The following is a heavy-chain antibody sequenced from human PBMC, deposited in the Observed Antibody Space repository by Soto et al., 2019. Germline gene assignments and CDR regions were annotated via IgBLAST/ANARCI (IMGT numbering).Heavy chain of an antibody. D-gene: IGHD3-3*01. Sequence: SETLSLTCAVYGGSFSGYYWSWIRQPPGKGLEWIGEINHSGSTNYNPSLKSRVTISVDTSKNQFSLKLSSVTAADTAVYYCERGFLEGGTQPHVDYWGQGTLVTVSS. CDR1: GGSFSGYY. J-gene: IGHJ4*02. CDR2: INHSGST. V-gene: IGHV4-34*01. CDR3: ERGFLEGGTQPHVDY.